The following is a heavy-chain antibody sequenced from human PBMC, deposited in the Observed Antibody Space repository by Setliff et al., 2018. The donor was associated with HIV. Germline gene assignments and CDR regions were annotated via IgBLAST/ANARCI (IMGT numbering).Heavy chain of an antibody. Sequence: SVKVSCKASGGTFSSYAISWVRQAPGQGLEWMGGIIPILGTANYAQKFQGRVTITADESTSTAYMELSSLRSEDTAVYYCARSPGYSSGWTPGYYYYMDVWGKGTTVTVSS. V-gene: IGHV1-69*13. D-gene: IGHD6-19*01. CDR2: IIPILGTA. CDR3: ARSPGYSSGWTPGYYYYMDV. CDR1: GGTFSSYA. J-gene: IGHJ6*03.